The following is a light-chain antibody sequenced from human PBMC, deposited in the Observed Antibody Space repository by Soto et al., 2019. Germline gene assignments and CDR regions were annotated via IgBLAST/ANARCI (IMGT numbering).Light chain of an antibody. CDR3: QQSYNTLWT. CDR2: AVS. Sequence: DIQMTQSPSSLSASVGDRVTITCRASQNIRTYLNWYQQKPGKAPKLLIYAVSNLQSGVPSRFSGSGSGTDFTLTMSSLHAEDFATYYCQQSYNTLWTFGQGTKVDIK. J-gene: IGKJ1*01. CDR1: QNIRTY. V-gene: IGKV1-39*01.